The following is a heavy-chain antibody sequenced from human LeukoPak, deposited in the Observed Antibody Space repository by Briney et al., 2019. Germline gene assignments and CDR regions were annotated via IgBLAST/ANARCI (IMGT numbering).Heavy chain of an antibody. CDR3: ARGVRDYSNIGYYYDMYV. D-gene: IGHD4-11*01. CDR1: GYSLNSYW. J-gene: IGHJ6*02. V-gene: IGHV5-51*01. CDR2: IYPGDSDT. Sequence: GESLKISFKGSGYSLNSYWNGWVRQMPGKGLEWMGIIYPGDSDTRYSPSFQGQVTISADKSISTAYLQWSSLKASNTAMYYCARGVRDYSNIGYYYDMYVWSQGTTVTVSS.